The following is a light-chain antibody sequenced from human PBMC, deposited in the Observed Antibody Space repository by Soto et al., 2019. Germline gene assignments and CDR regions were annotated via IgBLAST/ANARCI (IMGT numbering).Light chain of an antibody. J-gene: IGKJ5*01. CDR2: GAS. Sequence: DRVMTQSPDTLSASPGERVSLSCRASQSVNHNLAWYQQKPGQAPRLLIYGASTRATAIPARFSGTGSETDFTLTISGLQSEDSAVYFCQQYNNWPFSFGQGTRLEIK. V-gene: IGKV3-15*01. CDR1: QSVNHN. CDR3: QQYNNWPFS.